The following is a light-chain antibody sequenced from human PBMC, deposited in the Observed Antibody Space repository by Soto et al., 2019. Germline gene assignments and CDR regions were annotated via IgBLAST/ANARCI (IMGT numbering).Light chain of an antibody. CDR3: SSYPGSSPLLYV. Sequence: QSVLTQPASVSGSPGQSITISCTGTSSDVGGYNYVSWYQQHPGKAPKLMIYDVSNRPSGVSNRFSGYQSGNTASLTISGLQAEDEADCYCSSYPGSSPLLYVFGTGTKLTVL. V-gene: IGLV2-14*01. CDR1: SSDVGGYNY. CDR2: DVS. J-gene: IGLJ1*01.